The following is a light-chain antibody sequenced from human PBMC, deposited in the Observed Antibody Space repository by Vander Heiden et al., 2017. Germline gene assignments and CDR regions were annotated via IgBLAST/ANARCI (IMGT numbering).Light chain of an antibody. CDR3: SASDDSMNGHWV. CDR2: INN. J-gene: IGLJ3*02. CDR1: SSNIGSNT. Sequence: QSVLTQPPSASGTPGQRVTISCSGSSSNIGSNTVNWYQQLPGTAPKLLIYINNQRPSGVPDRFSCSKSGTSASLAISGLQSEDEADDYCSASDDSMNGHWVFGGGTKLTVL. V-gene: IGLV1-44*01.